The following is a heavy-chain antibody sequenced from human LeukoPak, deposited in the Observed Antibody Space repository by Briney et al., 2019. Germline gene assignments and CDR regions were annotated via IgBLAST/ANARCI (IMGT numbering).Heavy chain of an antibody. V-gene: IGHV3-48*03. CDR2: ISSSVTTI. CDR3: AIDPHHSGWSFDY. Sequence: GGSLRRSCAASGFSFSNYEMNWVRQAPGKGLEWVSYISSSVTTIHYADSVKGRLTISRDNAKNSLYLQMNSLRAEDTAVYYCAIDPHHSGWSFDYWGQGTLVTVSS. D-gene: IGHD6-19*01. CDR1: GFSFSNYE. J-gene: IGHJ4*02.